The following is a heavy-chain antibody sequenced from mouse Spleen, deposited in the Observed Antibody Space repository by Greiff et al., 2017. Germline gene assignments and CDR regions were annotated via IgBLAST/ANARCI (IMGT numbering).Heavy chain of an antibody. CDR3: ARHYSNYDYYAMDY. J-gene: IGHJ4*01. CDR1: GYTFTSYT. D-gene: IGHD2-5*01. Sequence: VQLQQSGAELARPGASVKMSCKASGYTFTSYTMHWVKQRPGQGLEWIGYINPSSGYTKYNQKFKDKATLTADKSSSTAYMQLNSLTSEDSAVYYCARHYSNYDYYAMDYWGQGTSVTVSS. V-gene: IGHV1-4*01. CDR2: INPSSGYT.